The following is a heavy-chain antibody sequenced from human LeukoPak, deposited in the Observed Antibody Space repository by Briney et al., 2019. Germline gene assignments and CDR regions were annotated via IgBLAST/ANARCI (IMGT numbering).Heavy chain of an antibody. D-gene: IGHD6-19*01. CDR3: AKEGAVAEVSYFDY. V-gene: IGHV3-23*01. Sequence: GGSLRLSCAASGFTFSSYAMSWVRQAAGKGLEWVSAISGSGGSTYYADSVKGRLTISRDNSKNTLYLQMNSLRAEDTAVYYCAKEGAVAEVSYFDYWGQGTLITVSS. CDR2: ISGSGGST. J-gene: IGHJ4*02. CDR1: GFTFSSYA.